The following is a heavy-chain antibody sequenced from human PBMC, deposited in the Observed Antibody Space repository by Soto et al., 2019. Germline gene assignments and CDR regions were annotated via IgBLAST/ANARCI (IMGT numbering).Heavy chain of an antibody. J-gene: IGHJ4*02. CDR1: GFTFSNFA. V-gene: IGHV3-30-3*01. Sequence: GGSLRLSCAASGFTFSNFAMSWVRQAPGKGLEWVAVISYDGSSKYYADSVKGRFTISRDNSKNTLYLQMNSLRAEDTAVYYCAREPYGSGSTPLDYWGQGTLVTVSS. D-gene: IGHD3-10*01. CDR2: ISYDGSSK. CDR3: AREPYGSGSTPLDY.